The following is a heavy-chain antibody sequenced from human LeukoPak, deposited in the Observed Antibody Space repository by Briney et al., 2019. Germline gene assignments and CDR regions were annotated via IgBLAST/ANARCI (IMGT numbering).Heavy chain of an antibody. CDR1: GFTFSSYW. V-gene: IGHV3-74*01. D-gene: IGHD3-3*01. Sequence: PGGSLRLSCAASGFTFSSYWMHWVRHAPGKGLGWVSRINSDGSSTNYADSVKGRFTISRDNAKNTLYLQMNSLRAEDTAVYYCARMEDYYFDYWGQGTLVTVSS. J-gene: IGHJ4*02. CDR3: ARMEDYYFDY. CDR2: INSDGSST.